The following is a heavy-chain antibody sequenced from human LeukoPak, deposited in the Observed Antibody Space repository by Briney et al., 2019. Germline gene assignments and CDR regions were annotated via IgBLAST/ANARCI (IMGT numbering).Heavy chain of an antibody. D-gene: IGHD1-20*01. CDR1: GGSSSDPYY. Sequence: PSETLSLTCAVSGGSSSDPYYWGWIRQPPGRGLQWIGTIYINGDTFYNPSLKSRVTISEDTSKNQLSLTLASVTAADTAIYYCARGYNWNDGAFDPWGQGALVTVSS. V-gene: IGHV4-38-2*01. CDR2: IYINGDT. CDR3: ARGYNWNDGAFDP. J-gene: IGHJ5*01.